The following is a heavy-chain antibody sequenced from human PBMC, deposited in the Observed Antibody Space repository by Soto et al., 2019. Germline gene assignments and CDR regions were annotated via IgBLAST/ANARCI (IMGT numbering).Heavy chain of an antibody. Sequence: QVQLQESGPGLVKPSETLSLTCTVSGVSISGYYWSWIRQSPGRGLEWIGYISFSGSTNYNPSLKCRVTISLDTSKNQFPLKLSSVTAADTAMYYGARGRGNVLPGAFDVWGPGATVTVSS. J-gene: IGHJ3*01. CDR3: ARGRGNVLPGAFDV. D-gene: IGHD2-15*01. CDR1: GVSISGYY. CDR2: ISFSGST. V-gene: IGHV4-59*01.